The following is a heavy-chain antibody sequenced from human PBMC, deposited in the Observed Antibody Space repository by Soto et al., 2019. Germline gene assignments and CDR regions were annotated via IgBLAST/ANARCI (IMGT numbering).Heavy chain of an antibody. CDR1: GGTFSSYA. J-gene: IGHJ5*02. CDR3: ARDLGYCSRTSCLNWLDP. Sequence: ASVKVSCKASGGTFSSYAISWVRQAPGQGLEWMGGIIPIFGTANYAQKFQGRVTITADESTSTAYMELSSLRSEDTAVYYCARDLGYCSRTSCLNWLDPWGQGTLVTVYS. CDR2: IIPIFGTA. D-gene: IGHD2-2*01. V-gene: IGHV1-69*13.